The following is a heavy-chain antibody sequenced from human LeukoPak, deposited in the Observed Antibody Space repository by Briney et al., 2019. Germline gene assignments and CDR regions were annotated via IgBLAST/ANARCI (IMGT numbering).Heavy chain of an antibody. CDR1: GGSISSYY. CDR2: IYYSGST. D-gene: IGHD6-6*01. V-gene: IGHV4-59*08. J-gene: IGHJ4*02. Sequence: SETLSLTCTVSGGSISSYYWSWIRQPPGKGLEWIGFIYYSGSTNHNPSLKSRVTTSVDTSKNQLSLKLSSVTAADTAVYYCARHRIAARGSFDYWGQGTLVTVSS. CDR3: ARHRIAARGSFDY.